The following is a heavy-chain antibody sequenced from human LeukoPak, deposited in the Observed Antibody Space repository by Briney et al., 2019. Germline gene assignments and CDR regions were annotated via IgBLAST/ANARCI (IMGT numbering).Heavy chain of an antibody. CDR2: ISGRGGST. D-gene: IGHD6-13*01. CDR3: AKGFGSSSWYYFDY. V-gene: IGHV3-23*01. J-gene: IGHJ4*02. CDR1: GFTFSSYA. Sequence: GGSLRLSCAASGFTFSSYAMSWVRQAPGKGLEWVSAISGRGGSTYYADSVKGRFTISRDNSKNTLYLQMNSLRAEDTAVYYCAKGFGSSSWYYFDYWGQGTLVTVSS.